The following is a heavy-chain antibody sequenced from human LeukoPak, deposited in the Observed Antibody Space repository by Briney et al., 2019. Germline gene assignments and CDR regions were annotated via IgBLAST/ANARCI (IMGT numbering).Heavy chain of an antibody. CDR1: GFTFSSYA. D-gene: IGHD3-3*01. V-gene: IGHV3-33*08. CDR2: IWYDGSNK. CDR3: ARALSTIFGVVIPHYYYYYGMDV. J-gene: IGHJ6*02. Sequence: GGSLRLSCAASGFTFSSYAMSWVRQAPGKGLGWVAVIWYDGSNKYYADSVKGRFTISRDNSKNTLYLQMNSLRAEDTAVYYCARALSTIFGVVIPHYYYYYGMDVWGQGTTVTVSS.